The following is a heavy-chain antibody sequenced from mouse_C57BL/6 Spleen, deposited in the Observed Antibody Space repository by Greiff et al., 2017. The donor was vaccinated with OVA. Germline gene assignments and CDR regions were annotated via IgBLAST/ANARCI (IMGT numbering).Heavy chain of an antibody. V-gene: IGHV3-6*01. Sequence: EVQLQQSGPGLVKPSQSLSLPCSVTGYSITSGYYWNWIRQFPGNKLEWMGYISYDGSNNYNPSLKNRISITRDTSKNQFFLKLNSVTTEDTATYYCARDTTVASFDYWGQGTTLTVSS. CDR2: ISYDGSN. CDR1: GYSITSGYY. J-gene: IGHJ2*01. CDR3: ARDTTVASFDY. D-gene: IGHD1-1*01.